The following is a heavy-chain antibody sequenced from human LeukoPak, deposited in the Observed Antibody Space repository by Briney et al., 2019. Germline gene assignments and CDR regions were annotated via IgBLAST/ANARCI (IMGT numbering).Heavy chain of an antibody. V-gene: IGHV3-23*01. D-gene: IGHD3-22*01. CDR2: ISGSGGST. CDR1: GFTFNKYG. CDR3: AKSGQYYYDSSGYYPGGDFDY. J-gene: IGHJ4*02. Sequence: GGSLRLSCAASGFTFNKYGMSWVRQAPGKGLEWVSSISGSGGSTYYADSVKGRFTISRDNSKNTLYLQMNSLRAEDTAVYYCAKSGQYYYDSSGYYPGGDFDYWGQGTLVTVSS.